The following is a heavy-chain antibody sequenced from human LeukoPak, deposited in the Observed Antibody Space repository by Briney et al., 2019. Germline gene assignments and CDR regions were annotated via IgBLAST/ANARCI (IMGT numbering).Heavy chain of an antibody. V-gene: IGHV1-46*01. CDR1: GYTFTGYY. CDR3: ARPYGSGSYFAELPY. D-gene: IGHD3-10*01. J-gene: IGHJ4*02. Sequence: ASVKVSCKASGYTFTGYYMHWVRQAPGQGLEWMGIINPSGGSTSYAQKFQGRVTMTRDMSTSTVYMELSSLRSEDTAVYYCARPYGSGSYFAELPYWGQGTLVTVSS. CDR2: INPSGGST.